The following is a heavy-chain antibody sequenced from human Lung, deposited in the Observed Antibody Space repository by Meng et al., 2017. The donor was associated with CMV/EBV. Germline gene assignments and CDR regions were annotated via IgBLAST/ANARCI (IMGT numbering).Heavy chain of an antibody. CDR1: GGSFSGYY. CDR3: ARGRRGGFLEWLLSGNWFDP. Sequence: SXTLSLTCAVYGGSFSGYYWSWIRQPPGKGLEWIGEINHSGSTNYNPSLKSRVTISVDTSKNQFSLKLSSVTAADTAVYYCARGRRGGFLEWLLSGNWFDPWGQGXLVAVSS. V-gene: IGHV4-34*01. CDR2: INHSGST. J-gene: IGHJ5*02. D-gene: IGHD3-3*01.